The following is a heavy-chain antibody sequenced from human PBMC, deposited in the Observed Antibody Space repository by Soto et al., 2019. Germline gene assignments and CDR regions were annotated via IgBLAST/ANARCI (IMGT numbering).Heavy chain of an antibody. CDR3: ARVGGIGAPPGTDY. CDR1: GGIFSSYA. V-gene: IGHV1-69*01. D-gene: IGHD6-6*01. J-gene: IGHJ4*02. CDR2: VIPILGQA. Sequence: QVHLVQSGAEVKKPGSSVKVSCKASGGIFSSYAINWLRQAPGQGLEWMGAVIPILGQAYYAKDLHDRVSITADESTRTAYMEMSSLRSEDTAVYFCARVGGIGAPPGTDYWGQGTLVTVSS.